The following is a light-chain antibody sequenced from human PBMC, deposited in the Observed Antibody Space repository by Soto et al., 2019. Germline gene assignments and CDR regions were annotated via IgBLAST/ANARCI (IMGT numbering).Light chain of an antibody. CDR3: NSYTSSSTNV. Sequence: QSALTQPASVSGSPGQSITISCTGTSSDVGGYNYVSWYQQHPGKAPKLIISDVSNRPSGVSNRFSGSKSGNTASPTIFGLQAEFEADYYCNSYTSSSTNVFGTATKVTVL. V-gene: IGLV2-14*03. CDR2: DVS. CDR1: SSDVGGYNY. J-gene: IGLJ1*01.